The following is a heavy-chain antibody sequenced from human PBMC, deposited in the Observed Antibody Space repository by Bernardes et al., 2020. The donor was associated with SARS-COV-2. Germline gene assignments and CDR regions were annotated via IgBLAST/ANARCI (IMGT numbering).Heavy chain of an antibody. J-gene: IGHJ4*02. CDR2: INHSVGT. V-gene: IGHV4-34*01. CDR1: NGSLSASY. Sequence: TLSLTCAVSNGSLSASYWNWIRQPPGKGLEWIGEINHSVGTNYNASLKSRVTMSVDTSKTQFSLKLTSVTAADTAVYYCAGYYYDKGFEYWGQGTLVTVSP. CDR3: AGYYYDKGFEY. D-gene: IGHD3-22*01.